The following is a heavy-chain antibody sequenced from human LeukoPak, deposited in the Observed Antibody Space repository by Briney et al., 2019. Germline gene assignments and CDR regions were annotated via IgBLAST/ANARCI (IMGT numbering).Heavy chain of an antibody. CDR1: GFTFDDYA. CDR3: ARDSGYFGNWFDP. V-gene: IGHV3-9*01. Sequence: GGSLRLSCAASGFTFDDYAMHWVRQAPGKGLEWVSGISWNSGSIGYADSVKGRFTISRDNAKNSLYLQMNSLRAEDTAVYYCARDSGYFGNWFDPWGQGTLVTVSS. J-gene: IGHJ5*02. D-gene: IGHD5-12*01. CDR2: ISWNSGSI.